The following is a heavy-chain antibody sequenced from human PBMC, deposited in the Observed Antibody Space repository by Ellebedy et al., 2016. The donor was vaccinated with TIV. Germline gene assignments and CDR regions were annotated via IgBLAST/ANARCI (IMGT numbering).Heavy chain of an antibody. CDR3: ARHYYGSGSYYSPSYYYYGMDV. CDR1: GGSISNSSYY. D-gene: IGHD3-10*01. J-gene: IGHJ6*02. Sequence: SETLSLTCTVSGGSISNSSYYWGWIREPPGNGLGWIGRVYFSGSTYYNPSLKSRVTISVDTSKNQFSLKLRSVTAADTAVYYCARHYYGSGSYYSPSYYYYGMDVWGQGTTVTVSS. CDR2: VYFSGST. V-gene: IGHV4-39*01.